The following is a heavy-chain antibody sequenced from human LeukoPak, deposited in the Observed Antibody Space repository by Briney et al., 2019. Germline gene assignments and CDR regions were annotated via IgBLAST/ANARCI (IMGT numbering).Heavy chain of an antibody. CDR3: ATSSDYGDYRTVDY. CDR1: GFTFSSYS. CDR2: ISSSSSYI. V-gene: IGHV3-21*01. J-gene: IGHJ4*02. D-gene: IGHD4-17*01. Sequence: GGSLRLSCAASGFTFSSYSMNWVRQAPGKGLEWVSSISSSSSYIYYADSVKGRSTISRDNAKNSLYLQMNSLRAEDTAVYYCATSSDYGDYRTVDYWGQGTLVTVSS.